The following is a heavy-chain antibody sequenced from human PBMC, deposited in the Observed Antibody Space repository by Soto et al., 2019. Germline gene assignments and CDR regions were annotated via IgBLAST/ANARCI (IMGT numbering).Heavy chain of an antibody. D-gene: IGHD3-3*01. V-gene: IGHV1-18*01. Sequence: QVHLVQYGDEVKNPGASVKVSCKASGYTFTSYGISWVRQAPGQGLEWMGWISAYNGNTNYEQKLQGGVTITTDTSTSTAYMELRSLRSDDTAVYYCARDAPTSYYNFWTENWFDPWGNGNLVTVSS. CDR1: GYTFTSYG. J-gene: IGHJ5*02. CDR2: ISAYNGNT. CDR3: ARDAPTSYYNFWTENWFDP.